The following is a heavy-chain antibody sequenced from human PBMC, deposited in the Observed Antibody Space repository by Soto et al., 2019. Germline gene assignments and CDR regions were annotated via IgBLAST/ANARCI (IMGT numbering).Heavy chain of an antibody. J-gene: IGHJ5*02. Sequence: PSQTLSLTCAISGDSVSSNTAAWNWIRSSPSRGLEWLGRTYYRSNWRHDYAVSVKSRITVNPDTSKNHFSLQLNSVTPDDTAVYYCARGVAGSAFYLWGQGTLVTVSS. D-gene: IGHD6-19*01. CDR2: TYYRSNWRH. CDR1: GDSVSSNTAA. CDR3: ARGVAGSAFYL. V-gene: IGHV6-1*01.